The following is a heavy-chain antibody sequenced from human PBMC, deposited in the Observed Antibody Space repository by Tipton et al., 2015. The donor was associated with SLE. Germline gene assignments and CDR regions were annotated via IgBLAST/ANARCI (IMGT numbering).Heavy chain of an antibody. Sequence: TLSLTCAVYGGSFSGYYWTWIRQPPGKGLEWIGEINHSGSTNYNPSLKSPVTISVDTSKNQFSLKLSSVTAADTAVYYCARGSESGDYWGQGTLVTVSS. CDR1: GGSFSGYY. J-gene: IGHJ4*02. D-gene: IGHD7-27*01. CDR2: INHSGST. CDR3: ARGSESGDY. V-gene: IGHV4-34*01.